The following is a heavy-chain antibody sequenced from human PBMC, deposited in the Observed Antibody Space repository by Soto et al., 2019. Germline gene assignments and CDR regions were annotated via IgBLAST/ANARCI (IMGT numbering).Heavy chain of an antibody. V-gene: IGHV3-21*01. J-gene: IGHJ6*03. CDR1: GFTFSSYS. D-gene: IGHD5-12*01. CDR2: ISSSSSYI. CDR3: ARAIVALLLLYYYYMDV. Sequence: VQLVESGGGLVKPGGSLRLSCAASGFTFSSYSMNWVRQAPGKGLEWVSSISSSSSYIYYADSVKGRFTISRDNAKNSLYLQLNSLRAEDTAVYYCARAIVALLLLYYYYMDVWGKGTTVTVSS.